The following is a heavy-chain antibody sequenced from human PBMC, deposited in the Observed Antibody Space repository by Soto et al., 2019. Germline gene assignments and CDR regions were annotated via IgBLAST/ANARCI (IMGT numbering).Heavy chain of an antibody. J-gene: IGHJ5*02. V-gene: IGHV4-31*03. CDR3: ARVSVTYADLNNWFDP. CDR2: IYYSGSA. Sequence: QVQLQESGPGLVKSSQTLSLTCTVSGASISSGGYYWSWVRQHPGKGLEWIGYIYYSGSATYNPSLKSRIPISVDMSENQISLNLNSVTAADTAVYYCARVSVTYADLNNWFDPWGQGTLVTVSS. D-gene: IGHD4-17*01. CDR1: GASISSGGYY.